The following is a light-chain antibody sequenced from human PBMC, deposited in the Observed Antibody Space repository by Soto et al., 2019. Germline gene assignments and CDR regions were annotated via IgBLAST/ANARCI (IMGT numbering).Light chain of an antibody. J-gene: IGKJ1*01. CDR3: QQYNNWPWT. CDR2: GAS. Sequence: EIVMTQSPATLSVSPGGRATLSCRASQRISDTLAWYQQKPGQAPRLLIHGASTRATGFPARFSGSGSGTDFTLTINSLQSEDFSVYYCQQYNNWPWTFGQGTKVEIK. V-gene: IGKV3-15*01. CDR1: QRISDT.